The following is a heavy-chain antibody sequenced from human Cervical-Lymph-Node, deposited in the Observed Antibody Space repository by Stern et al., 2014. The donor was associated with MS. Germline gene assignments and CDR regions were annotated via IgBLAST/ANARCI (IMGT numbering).Heavy chain of an antibody. V-gene: IGHV4-59*03. CDR1: NDSIRSNY. CDR3: AGGDEPDWFDP. D-gene: IGHD2-21*02. Sequence: VQLVESGPGLVKPSKTLSLTCIVANDSIRSNYWSWIRQPPGKGLEWIGFIYSSGFTNYNPSLKSRITMSLDTSKRQFSLKLRSVSAADTAVYYCAGGDEPDWFDPWGQGTLVTVSS. J-gene: IGHJ5*02. CDR2: IYSSGFT.